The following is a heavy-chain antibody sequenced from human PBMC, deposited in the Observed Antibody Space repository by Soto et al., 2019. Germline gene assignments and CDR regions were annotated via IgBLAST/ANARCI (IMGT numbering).Heavy chain of an antibody. J-gene: IGHJ6*02. CDR1: GGSGRSGSYH. CDR3: ARDPAVGGTSGDGMDV. V-gene: IGHV4-61*01. Sequence: SETPCLTCTVSGGSGRSGSYHWGWVRQAPGKGLEWIGYIYYSGSTNYHPSLKSRVTISVDTSKNQFSLKLSSVTAADTAVYYCARDPAVGGTSGDGMDVWGQGTTVTVSS. D-gene: IGHD2-2*01. CDR2: IYYSGST.